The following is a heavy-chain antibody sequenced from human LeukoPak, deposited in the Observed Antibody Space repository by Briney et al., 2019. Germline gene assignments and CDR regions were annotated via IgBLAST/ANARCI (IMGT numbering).Heavy chain of an antibody. CDR2: ISYDGSDK. J-gene: IGHJ4*02. Sequence: GGSLRLSCAASAFTFSSYGMHWVRQAPGKGLEWVAVISYDGSDKYYADSVKGRFTISRDNSKNTLYLQMNSLRAEDTAVYYCARGGFGELSSYFDYWGQGTLVTVSS. CDR1: AFTFSSYG. V-gene: IGHV3-30*03. D-gene: IGHD3-10*01. CDR3: ARGGFGELSSYFDY.